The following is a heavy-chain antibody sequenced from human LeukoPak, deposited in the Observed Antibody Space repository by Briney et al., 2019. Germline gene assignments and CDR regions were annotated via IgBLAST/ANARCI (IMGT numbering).Heavy chain of an antibody. D-gene: IGHD3-22*01. J-gene: IGHJ4*02. CDR1: GYTLTELS. Sequence: GASVKVSCKVSGYTLTELSMHWVRQAPGKGLEWMGGFDPEDGETIYAQKFQGRVTMTEDTSTDTAYMELSSLRSEDTAVYYCATGGLRGYSFDYWGQGTLVTVSS. V-gene: IGHV1-24*01. CDR2: FDPEDGET. CDR3: ATGGLRGYSFDY.